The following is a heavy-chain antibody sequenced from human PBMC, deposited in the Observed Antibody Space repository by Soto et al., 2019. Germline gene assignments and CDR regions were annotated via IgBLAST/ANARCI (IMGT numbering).Heavy chain of an antibody. CDR1: GFTFTRYS. D-gene: IGHD3-22*01. CDR3: ARDYYYDSSGYSPLDY. J-gene: IGHJ4*02. Sequence: GSLRLSCVVSGFTFTRYSMNWVRQAPGKGLEWVSSITISSGSIYYADSVKGRFTISRDNAKNSLYLQLNSLRAEDTAVYYCARDYYYDSSGYSPLDYWGQGTLVTVSS. CDR2: ITISSGSI. V-gene: IGHV3-21*01.